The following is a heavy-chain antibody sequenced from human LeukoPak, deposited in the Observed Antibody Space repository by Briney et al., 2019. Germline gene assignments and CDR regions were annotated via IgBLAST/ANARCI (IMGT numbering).Heavy chain of an antibody. CDR2: INPADSDS. Sequence: GESLRISCKGSGYTFTNKWIGWVRQMPGKGLEWMGIINPADSDSRYSPSFQGRVTISADKSITTAYLQWTSLKASDTAIYYCAKTLGARYYFDSWGQGTLVTVSS. J-gene: IGHJ4*02. CDR1: GYTFTNKW. V-gene: IGHV5-51*01. D-gene: IGHD1-14*01. CDR3: AKTLGARYYFDS.